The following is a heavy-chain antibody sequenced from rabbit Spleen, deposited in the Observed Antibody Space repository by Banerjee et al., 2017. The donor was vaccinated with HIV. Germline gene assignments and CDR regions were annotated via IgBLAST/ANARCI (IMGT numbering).Heavy chain of an antibody. V-gene: IGHV1S40*01. CDR1: GFDLNNSVY. J-gene: IGHJ6*01. CDR2: IDTGDDTT. D-gene: IGHD8-1*01. CDR3: ARDTGTSFSTYGMDL. Sequence: QSLEESGGGLVQPGASLTLTCKASGFDLNNSVYLCWVRQAPGKGLEWIGCIDTGDDTTYYATWVNGRSTISKTSSTTVTLQLNSLTAADTATYFCARDTGTSFSTYGMDLWGPGTLVTVS.